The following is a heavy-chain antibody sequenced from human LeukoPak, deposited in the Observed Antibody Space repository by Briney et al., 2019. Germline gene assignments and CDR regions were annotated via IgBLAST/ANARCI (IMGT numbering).Heavy chain of an antibody. V-gene: IGHV4-34*01. J-gene: IGHJ5*02. D-gene: IGHD3-10*01. CDR2: INHSGST. Sequence: SETLSLTCAVYGGSFSGYYWSWIRQPPGKGLEWIGEINHSGSTNYNPSLKSRVTISIDTSKNQFSLKLSSVTAADTAVYYCARGLVLLWFGESRRFDPWGQATLVTVSS. CDR3: ARGLVLLWFGESRRFDP. CDR1: GGSFSGYY.